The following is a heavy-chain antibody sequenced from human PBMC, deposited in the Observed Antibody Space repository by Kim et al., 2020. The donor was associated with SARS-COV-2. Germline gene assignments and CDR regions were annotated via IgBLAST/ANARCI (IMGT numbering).Heavy chain of an antibody. V-gene: IGHV4-4*09. CDR3: ARRVGANWFDI. J-gene: IGHJ5*02. D-gene: IGHD1-26*01. CDR2: ST. Sequence: STSDSPSLRSLVTISVDTSKSQFSLDLSSVTAADTAVYYCARRVGANWFDIWGQGTLVTVPS.